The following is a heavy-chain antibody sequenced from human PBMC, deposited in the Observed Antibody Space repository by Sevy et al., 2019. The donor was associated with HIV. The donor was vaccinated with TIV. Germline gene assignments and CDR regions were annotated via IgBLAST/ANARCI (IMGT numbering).Heavy chain of an antibody. CDR1: GGTFSSYD. V-gene: IGHV1-69*13. CDR3: ARGGGAVDHGMDV. CDR2: IIPIFGTS. J-gene: IGHJ6*02. D-gene: IGHD2-21*01. Sequence: SVKVSCKASGGTFSSYDINWVRQAPGQGLEWVGQIIPIFGTSSYAHNFQGRVTITADESTSTAYMDLSSLRSEDTAVYCCARGGGAVDHGMDVWGQGTTVTVSS.